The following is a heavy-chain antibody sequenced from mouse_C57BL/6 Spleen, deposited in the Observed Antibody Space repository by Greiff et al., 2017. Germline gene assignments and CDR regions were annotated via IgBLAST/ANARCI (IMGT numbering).Heavy chain of an antibody. D-gene: IGHD2-3*01. J-gene: IGHJ4*01. CDR1: GYTFTDYN. CDR3: ARRGLYDSYFDYAMDY. Sequence: EVQLQQSGPELVKPGASVKMSCKASGYTFTDYNMHWVKQSHGKSLEWIGYINPNNGGTSYNQKFKGKATLTVNKSSSTAYMELRSLTSEDSAVYYCARRGLYDSYFDYAMDYWGQGTSVTVSS. CDR2: INPNNGGT. V-gene: IGHV1-22*01.